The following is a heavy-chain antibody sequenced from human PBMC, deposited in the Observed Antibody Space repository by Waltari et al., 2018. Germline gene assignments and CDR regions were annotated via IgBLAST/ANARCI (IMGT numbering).Heavy chain of an antibody. CDR2: ISDSGDST. J-gene: IGHJ4*02. CDR3: AKGVTVGATQDY. CDR1: GFTFRYYA. V-gene: IGHV3-23*01. D-gene: IGHD1-26*01. Sequence: EVQLLESGGGLVQPGGSLRLSCAVPGFTFRYYAMTWVRQVSGKGLEWVSAISDSGDSTYYADSVKGRFTISRDNSKNTVYLQMNILRAEDTAIYYCAKGVTVGATQDYWGQGALVTVSS.